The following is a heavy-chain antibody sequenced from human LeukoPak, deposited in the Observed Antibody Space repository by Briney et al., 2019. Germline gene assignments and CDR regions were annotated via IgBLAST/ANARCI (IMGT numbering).Heavy chain of an antibody. CDR2: ISYDGSNK. CDR3: ASGRDIAVARPGGYFDY. V-gene: IGHV3-30*04. J-gene: IGHJ4*02. D-gene: IGHD6-19*01. CDR1: GFTLSSYA. Sequence: GRSLRLSCAASGFTLSSYAMHGVRQAPGKGLEWVAVISYDGSNKYYADSVKGRFTISRDNAKNSLFLQMNSLTAEDTAVYYCASGRDIAVARPGGYFDYWGQGTLVTVSS.